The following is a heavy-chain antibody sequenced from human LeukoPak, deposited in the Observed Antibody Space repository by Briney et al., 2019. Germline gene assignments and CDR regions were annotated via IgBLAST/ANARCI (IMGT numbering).Heavy chain of an antibody. CDR2: IYPGDSDP. J-gene: IGHJ5*02. Sequence: GESLKISCKGSGYSFTTYWIGWVRQMPGKGLEWMGIIYPGDSDPRYSPSFQGQVTISADKSISTAYLQWSSLKASDSAMYYCARQGATAGYNWFDTWGQGTLVSVSS. D-gene: IGHD1-26*01. V-gene: IGHV5-51*01. CDR1: GYSFTTYW. CDR3: ARQGATAGYNWFDT.